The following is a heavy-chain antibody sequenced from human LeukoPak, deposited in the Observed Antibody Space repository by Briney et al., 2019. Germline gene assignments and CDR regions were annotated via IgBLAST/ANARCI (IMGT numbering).Heavy chain of an antibody. Sequence: SETLSLTCTVSGGSISSGSYYWSWIRQPAGKGLEWIGRIYTSGSTNYNPSLKSRVTISVDTSKNQFSLKLSSVTAADTAVYYCARDNQGYSSGWYYFDYWGQGTLVTVSS. CDR3: ARDNQGYSSGWYYFDY. CDR2: IYTSGST. V-gene: IGHV4-61*02. J-gene: IGHJ4*02. CDR1: GGSISSGSYY. D-gene: IGHD6-19*01.